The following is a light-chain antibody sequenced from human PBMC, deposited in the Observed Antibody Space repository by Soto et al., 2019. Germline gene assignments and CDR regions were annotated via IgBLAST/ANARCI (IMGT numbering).Light chain of an antibody. CDR1: SSDVGGYNY. J-gene: IGLJ2*01. Sequence: QSALTQPRSVSGSPGQSVTISCTGTSSDVGGYNYVSWCQQHPGKAPKLMIYDVSKQPSGVPDRFSGSKSGNTASLTISGLQAEDEADYYCCSYAGSYTLVFGGGTKLTVL. CDR2: DVS. CDR3: CSYAGSYTLV. V-gene: IGLV2-11*01.